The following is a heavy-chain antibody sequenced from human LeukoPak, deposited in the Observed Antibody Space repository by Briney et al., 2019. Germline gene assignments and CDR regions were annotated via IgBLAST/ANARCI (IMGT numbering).Heavy chain of an antibody. V-gene: IGHV4-38-2*01. Sequence: PSETLSLTCAVSGYSISSGYYWGWIRQPPGKGLEWIGSIYHSGSTYYNPSLKSRVTISVDTSKNQFSLKLSSVTAADTAVYYCARHAIAVRNYYYMDVWGKGTTVTVSS. CDR3: ARHAIAVRNYYYMDV. CDR1: GYSISSGYY. J-gene: IGHJ6*03. CDR2: IYHSGST. D-gene: IGHD6-19*01.